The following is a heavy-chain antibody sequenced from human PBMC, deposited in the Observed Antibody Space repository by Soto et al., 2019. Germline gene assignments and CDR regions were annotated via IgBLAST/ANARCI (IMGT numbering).Heavy chain of an antibody. V-gene: IGHV3-30*18. CDR2: ISYDGSNK. J-gene: IGHJ3*02. CDR3: AKFVGLTATDAFDI. D-gene: IGHD5-18*01. CDR1: GFTFSSYG. Sequence: QMQLVESGGGVVQPGRSLRLSCAASGFTFSSYGMHWVRQAPGKGLEWVAVISYDGSNKYYADSVKGRFTISRDNSKNTLYLQMNSLRAEDTAVYYCAKFVGLTATDAFDIWGQGTMVTVSS.